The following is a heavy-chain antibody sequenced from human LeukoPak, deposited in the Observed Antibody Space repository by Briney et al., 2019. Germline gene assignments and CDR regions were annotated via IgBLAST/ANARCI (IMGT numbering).Heavy chain of an antibody. D-gene: IGHD3-10*01. CDR1: GFTSSDYA. CDR3: AKWALDDYGSGSYYPNWVDP. CDR2: IGGSGGCA. J-gene: IGHJ5*02. Sequence: GGSLRLSCAASGFTSSDYAMNSVRQAPGKGLECVSSIGGSGGCAYYADSVKGRVTISRDNSKNTLDLQMSSLRAEDTAVYYCAKWALDDYGSGSYYPNWVDPWGQGTLVTVSS. V-gene: IGHV3-23*01.